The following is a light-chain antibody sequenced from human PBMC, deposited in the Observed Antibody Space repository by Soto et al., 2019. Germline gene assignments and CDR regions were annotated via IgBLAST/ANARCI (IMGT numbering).Light chain of an antibody. J-gene: IGKJ3*01. CDR3: QHRNNRPFS. V-gene: IGKV3-15*01. Sequence: EIVLTQSPVTLSLSPVERATLCCRAIQSVSNNYLAWYQQKPGQAPRLLISGASTRAADFPARFSGSGSGTEFILTISSLQSEDFAVYYCQHRNNRPFSFGPGTKVDI. CDR2: GAS. CDR1: QSVSNN.